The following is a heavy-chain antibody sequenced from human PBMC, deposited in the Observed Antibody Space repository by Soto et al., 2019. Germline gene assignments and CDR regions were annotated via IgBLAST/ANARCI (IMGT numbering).Heavy chain of an antibody. Sequence: QVQLVQSGAEVKKPGSSVKVSCKTSGGTFSSYTISWVRQAPGQGLEWMGRIIPILGIANYAQKFQGRVTITADKSTSTAYMELSSLRSEDTAVYYCARAVGQQLLDYWGQGTLVTVSS. CDR1: GGTFSSYT. CDR2: IIPILGIA. D-gene: IGHD6-13*01. V-gene: IGHV1-69*02. J-gene: IGHJ4*02. CDR3: ARAVGQQLLDY.